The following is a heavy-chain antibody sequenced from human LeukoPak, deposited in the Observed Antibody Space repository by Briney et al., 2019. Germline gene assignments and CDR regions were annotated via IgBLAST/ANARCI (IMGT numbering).Heavy chain of an antibody. V-gene: IGHV3-48*01. D-gene: IGHD2-15*01. CDR1: GFTVSSNY. CDR3: ARGRDSGGAFDY. CDR2: ISSSSDFI. Sequence: GGSLRLSCAASGFTVSSNYMSWVRQAPGKGLEWLSYISSSSDFIYYADSVKGRFTISRDNAKNALYLQMDSLRAEDTAVYYCARGRDSGGAFDYWGQGTLVTVSS. J-gene: IGHJ4*02.